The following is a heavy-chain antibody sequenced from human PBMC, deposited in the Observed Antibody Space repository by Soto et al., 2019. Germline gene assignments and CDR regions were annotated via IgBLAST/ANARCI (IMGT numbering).Heavy chain of an antibody. CDR1: GGSISSNNW. Sequence: QVQLQESGPGLVKPSGTLSLTCAVSGGSISSNNWWTWVRQSPGKGLELIGEIFHSGSTNYNPSPRIRVTISVDKSKNQFSLKLNSVTAADTAVYYCARAAPSATYADYWGQGTLVTVSS. CDR3: ARAAPSATYADY. J-gene: IGHJ4*02. V-gene: IGHV4-4*02. D-gene: IGHD3-3*01. CDR2: IFHSGST.